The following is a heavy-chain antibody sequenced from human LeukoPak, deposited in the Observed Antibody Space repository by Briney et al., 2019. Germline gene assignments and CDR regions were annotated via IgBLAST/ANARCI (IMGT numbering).Heavy chain of an antibody. CDR2: INPNSGGT. D-gene: IGHD1-26*01. CDR1: GYTFTDYY. J-gene: IGHJ4*02. V-gene: IGHV1-2*02. CDR3: ARDLSGGATDQLDY. Sequence: ASVKVSCKSSGYTFTDYYVHWVRQVPGQGLEWMGWINPNSGGTNYAQKFQGRVTMTRDTSISTAYMELSRLRSDDTAVYYCARDLSGGATDQLDYWGQGTLVTVSS.